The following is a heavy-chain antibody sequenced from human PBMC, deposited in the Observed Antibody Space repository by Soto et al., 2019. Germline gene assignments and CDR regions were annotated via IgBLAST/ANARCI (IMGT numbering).Heavy chain of an antibody. J-gene: IGHJ4*02. CDR1: GLTFSDYA. V-gene: IGHV3-30*18. CDR3: AKGGRQWLVTSDFNY. D-gene: IGHD6-19*01. CDR2: VSHDGRNT. Sequence: VQLVESGGGVVQPGRSLRLSCAASGLTFSDYAMHWVRQAPGKGLEWVAVVSHDGRNTHYSDSVKGRFTISRDSSKNTVSLEMTSLRAEDTAVYYCAKGGRQWLVTSDFNYWGQGALVTVSS.